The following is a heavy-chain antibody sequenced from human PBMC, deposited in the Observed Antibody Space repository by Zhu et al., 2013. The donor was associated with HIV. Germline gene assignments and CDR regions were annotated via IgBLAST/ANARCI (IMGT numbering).Heavy chain of an antibody. V-gene: IGHV1-69*06. CDR2: IIPIFGTA. D-gene: IGHD6-6*01. CDR3: ARGVIATQYYGMDV. Sequence: QVQLVQSGAEVKKPGSSVKVSCKAYGGTFSSYGFSWVRQAPGQGLEWMGGIIPIFGTANYAEKFQGRVTITADKSTSTVYMELSSLRSDDTAIYYCARGVIATQYYGMDVWGQGTSVSVSS. J-gene: IGHJ6*02. CDR1: GGTFSSYG.